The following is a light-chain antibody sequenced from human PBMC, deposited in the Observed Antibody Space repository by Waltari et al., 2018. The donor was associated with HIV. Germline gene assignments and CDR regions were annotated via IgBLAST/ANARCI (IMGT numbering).Light chain of an antibody. V-gene: IGLV2-8*01. Sequence: QSALTQPPSASGSPGQSVTISCTRTSSDVGSFKYVSWYQQHPGKAPKLMIYDVTKWPSGVPDRFSGSKSGNTASLTVSGLQAEDEADYDCSSYGGGNTVLFGGGTRLTVL. CDR1: SSDVGSFKY. CDR3: SSYGGGNTVL. J-gene: IGLJ3*02. CDR2: DVT.